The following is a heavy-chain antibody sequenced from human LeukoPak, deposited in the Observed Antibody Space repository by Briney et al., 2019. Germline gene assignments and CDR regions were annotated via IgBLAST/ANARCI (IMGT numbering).Heavy chain of an antibody. J-gene: IGHJ5*02. CDR2: ISYDGSNK. CDR1: GLTFSTYT. Sequence: GGSLRLSCEASGLTFSTYTMHWVRQAPGKGLEWVASISYDGSNKYYADSVKGRFTISRDNSKNTLYLQMNSLRAEDTAVYYCARDSGYYYGSSWFDPWGQGTLVTVSS. CDR3: ARDSGYYYGSSWFDP. V-gene: IGHV3-30-3*01. D-gene: IGHD3-22*01.